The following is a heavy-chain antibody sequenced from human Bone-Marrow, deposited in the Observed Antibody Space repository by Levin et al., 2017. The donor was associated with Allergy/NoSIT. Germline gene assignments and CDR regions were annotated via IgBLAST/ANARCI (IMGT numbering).Heavy chain of an antibody. CDR2: IYYSGST. CDR3: ARHQARYSSGAVGFDP. CDR1: GGSISSSSYY. Sequence: PSETLSLTCTVSGGSISSSSYYWGWIRQPPGKGLEWIGSIYYSGSTYYNPSLKSRVTISVDTSKNQFSLKLSSVTAADTAVYYCARHQARYSSGAVGFDPWGQGTLVTVSS. J-gene: IGHJ5*02. D-gene: IGHD6-19*01. V-gene: IGHV4-39*01.